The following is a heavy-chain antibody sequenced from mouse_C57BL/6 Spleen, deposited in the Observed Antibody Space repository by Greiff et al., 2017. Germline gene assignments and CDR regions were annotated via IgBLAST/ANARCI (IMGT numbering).Heavy chain of an antibody. D-gene: IGHD1-1*01. CDR2: IYPGDGDT. V-gene: IGHV1-82*01. CDR1: GYAFSSSW. Sequence: VQLQQSGPELVKPGASVKISCTASGYAFSSSWMNWVKQRPGKGLEWIGRIYPGDGDTNYNGKFKGKATLTADKSSSTAYMQLSSLTSEDSAVYFCARDYGSGPSGLDVWGTGTTVTVSS. CDR3: ARDYGSGPSGLDV. J-gene: IGHJ1*03.